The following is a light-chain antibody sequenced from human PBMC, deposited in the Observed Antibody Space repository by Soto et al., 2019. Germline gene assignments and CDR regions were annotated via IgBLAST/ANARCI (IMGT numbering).Light chain of an antibody. CDR3: QQYETVPIT. Sequence: ILMTQSPSSLSASVGDRVTITCQASHGIRNYLNWYQQKPGKAPKLLIYDSTNLETGVPSRFTGVGYGTDFTLTISGLQPEDVATYFCQQYETVPITFGQGTRL. J-gene: IGKJ5*01. V-gene: IGKV1-33*01. CDR2: DST. CDR1: HGIRNY.